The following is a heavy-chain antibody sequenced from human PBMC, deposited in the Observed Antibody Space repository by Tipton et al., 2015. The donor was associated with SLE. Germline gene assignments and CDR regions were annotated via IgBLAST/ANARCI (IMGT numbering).Heavy chain of an antibody. CDR3: ARDKDGSGSDYFDY. Sequence: QSGAEVKKPGASVKVSCKASGYTFTAYYMHWVRQAPGQGLEWMGRINPNSGGTNYAQKFQGRVTITADKSTSTAYMELSSLRFEDTAMYYCARDKDGSGSDYFDYWGQGTLVTVSS. CDR1: GYTFTAYY. D-gene: IGHD3-10*01. J-gene: IGHJ4*02. V-gene: IGHV1-2*06. CDR2: INPNSGGT.